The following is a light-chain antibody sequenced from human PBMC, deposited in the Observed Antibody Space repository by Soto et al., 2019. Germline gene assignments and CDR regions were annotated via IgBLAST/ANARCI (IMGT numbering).Light chain of an antibody. CDR1: QSVSSN. CDR2: GAS. J-gene: IGKJ2*01. V-gene: IGKV3-15*01. Sequence: EIVMTQSPATLSVSPGERATLSCRASQSVSSNLAWYQQKPGQAPRLLIYGASTRATGIAARFSGSGSGTDFTLTISSLQSEDFGVYYCQQYDNWSYTFGQGTKLEIK. CDR3: QQYDNWSYT.